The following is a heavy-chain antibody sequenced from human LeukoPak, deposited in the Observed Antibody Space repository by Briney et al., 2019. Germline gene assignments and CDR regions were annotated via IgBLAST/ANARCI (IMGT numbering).Heavy chain of an antibody. CDR1: GGTFSSYA. Sequence: SVKVSCKASGGTFSSYAISWVRQAPGQGLEWMGGIIPIFGTANYAQKFQGRVTITADESTSTAYMELSSLRSEDTAVYYCARLIVVGNWFDPWGQGALVTDSS. CDR3: ARLIVVGNWFDP. V-gene: IGHV1-69*13. J-gene: IGHJ5*02. CDR2: IIPIFGTA. D-gene: IGHD2-15*01.